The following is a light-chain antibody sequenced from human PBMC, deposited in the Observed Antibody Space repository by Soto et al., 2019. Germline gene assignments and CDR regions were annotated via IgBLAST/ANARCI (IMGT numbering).Light chain of an antibody. V-gene: IGLV7-46*01. CDR1: AGAVTNGHY. J-gene: IGLJ1*01. Sequence: QAVVTQEPSLTVYPGGTVTLTCGPSAGAVTNGHYPYWFQQKPGQAPRPLICDTTNRHSWTPARFSGSLLGGKAALTLSGAQPEDEAEYYCVLSYNGPYDFGAGTKVTDL. CDR3: VLSYNGPYD. CDR2: DTT.